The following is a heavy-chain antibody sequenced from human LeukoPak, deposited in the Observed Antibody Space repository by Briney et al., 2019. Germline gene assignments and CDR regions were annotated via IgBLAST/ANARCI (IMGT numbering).Heavy chain of an antibody. Sequence: PGGSLRLSCAASGFTFSSYEMNWVRQAPGKGLEWVANIKQDGSEKYYVDSVKGRFTISRDNAKNSLYLQMNSLRAEDTAVYYCARDLKFPYSSSWYDYWGQGTLVTVSS. J-gene: IGHJ4*02. CDR2: IKQDGSEK. V-gene: IGHV3-7*01. CDR1: GFTFSSYE. D-gene: IGHD6-13*01. CDR3: ARDLKFPYSSSWYDY.